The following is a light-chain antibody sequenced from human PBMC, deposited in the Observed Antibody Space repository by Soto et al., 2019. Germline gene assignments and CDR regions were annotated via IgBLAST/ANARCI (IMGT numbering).Light chain of an antibody. J-gene: IGKJ4*01. CDR3: QHRSNWLT. CDR1: QSVSSY. Sequence: EIVLTQSPATLSLSPGERATLSCRASQSVSSYLAWYQQKPGQGPRLLIYDASNSATGIPARFSGSGSVTDITLTISSLEPEDFAVYYCQHRSNWLTFGGGTKVEIK. V-gene: IGKV3-11*01. CDR2: DAS.